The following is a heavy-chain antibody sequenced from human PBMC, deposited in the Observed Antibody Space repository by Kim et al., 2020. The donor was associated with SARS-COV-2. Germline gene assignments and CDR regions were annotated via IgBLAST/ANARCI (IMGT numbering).Heavy chain of an antibody. CDR3: ASAGALGSSGYYPPYHYYYGMDV. J-gene: IGHJ6*02. CDR1: GGTFSSYA. CDR2: IIPIFGTA. V-gene: IGHV1-69*13. D-gene: IGHD3-22*01. Sequence: SVKVSCKASGGTFSSYAISWVRQAPGQGLEWMGGIIPIFGTANYAQKFQGRVTITADESTSTAYMELSSLRSEDTAVYYCASAGALGSSGYYPPYHYYYGMDVWGQGTTVTVSS.